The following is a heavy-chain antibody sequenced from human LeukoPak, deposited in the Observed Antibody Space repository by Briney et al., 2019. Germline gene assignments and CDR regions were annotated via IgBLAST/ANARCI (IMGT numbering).Heavy chain of an antibody. Sequence: SETLSLTCTVSGGSISSGSYNWSWIRQPAGKGLEWIGRIYTSGSTNYNPSLKSRVTISVDTSKNQFSLKLSSVTAADTAVYYCASEQSYYDFWSGYYTYWFDPWGQGTLVTVSS. D-gene: IGHD3-3*01. J-gene: IGHJ5*02. CDR2: IYTSGST. CDR1: GGSISSGSYN. V-gene: IGHV4-61*02. CDR3: ASEQSYYDFWSGYYTYWFDP.